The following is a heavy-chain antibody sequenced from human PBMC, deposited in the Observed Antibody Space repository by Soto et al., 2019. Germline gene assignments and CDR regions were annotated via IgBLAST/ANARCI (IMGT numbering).Heavy chain of an antibody. CDR3: ARKYYDFWSGYSTHVGAYYYGMDV. V-gene: IGHV1-69*13. Sequence: SVKVSCKASGGTFSSYAISWVRQAPGQGLEWMGGIIPIFGTANYAQKFQGRVTITADESTSTAYMELSSLRSEDTAVYYCARKYYDFWSGYSTHVGAYYYGMDVWGPGTTVTVSS. D-gene: IGHD3-3*01. J-gene: IGHJ6*02. CDR2: IIPIFGTA. CDR1: GGTFSSYA.